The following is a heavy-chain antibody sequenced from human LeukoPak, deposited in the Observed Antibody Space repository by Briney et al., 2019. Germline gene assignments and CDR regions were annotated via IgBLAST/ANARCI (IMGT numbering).Heavy chain of an antibody. D-gene: IGHD3-10*01. CDR1: GFIFSTYG. CDR2: IWYDGSNK. J-gene: IGHJ4*02. Sequence: GGSLRLSCAASGFIFSTYGMHWVRQAPGKGLEWVAVIWYDGSNKYYADSVKGRFTISRDNSKNTLYLQMNSLRAEDTAIYYCAKDVITMLRGVFDYWGQGILVTVSS. CDR3: AKDVITMLRGVFDY. V-gene: IGHV3-33*06.